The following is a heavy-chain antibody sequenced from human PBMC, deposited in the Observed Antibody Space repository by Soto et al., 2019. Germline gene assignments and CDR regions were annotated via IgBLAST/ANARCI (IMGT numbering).Heavy chain of an antibody. Sequence: QVQLQESGPGLVKPSGTLSLTCAVSGGSISTSNWWSWVRQPPGKGLEWIEEVYHSGSTNYNPSFKSRVAMSVDKSKNQFSLKLNSVTAADTALYYCASTSTSGTRFDYWGQGSLVTVSS. CDR3: ASTSTSGTRFDY. CDR2: VYHSGST. J-gene: IGHJ4*02. D-gene: IGHD1-1*01. CDR1: GGSISTSNW. V-gene: IGHV4-4*02.